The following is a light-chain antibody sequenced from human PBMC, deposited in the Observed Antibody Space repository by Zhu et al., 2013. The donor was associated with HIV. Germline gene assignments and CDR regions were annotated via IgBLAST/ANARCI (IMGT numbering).Light chain of an antibody. J-gene: IGKJ4*01. Sequence: DIVLTQSPATLSLSPGERATLSCRASQSINSALGWYQQKPGQAPRLLIYDASNRAAGIPARFSGSGSGTEFTLTISSLQSEDFAAYYCQQYNSWPFTFGGGTKVEIK. CDR3: QQYNSWPFT. CDR1: QSINSA. CDR2: DAS. V-gene: IGKV3-11*01.